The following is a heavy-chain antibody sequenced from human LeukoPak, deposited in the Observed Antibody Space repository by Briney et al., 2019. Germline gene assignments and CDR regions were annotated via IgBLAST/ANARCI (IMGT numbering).Heavy chain of an antibody. V-gene: IGHV1-18*01. D-gene: IGHD1-26*01. CDR2: ISAYNGNT. J-gene: IGHJ6*02. CDR1: GYTFTSYG. Sequence: GASVKVSCKASGYTFTSYGISWVRQAPGQGLEWMGWISAYNGNTNYAQKLQGRVTMTTDTSTSTAYMELRSLRSDDTAVYYCARSGSGNYYSYYYGMDVWGQGTTVTVS. CDR3: ARSGSGNYYSYYYGMDV.